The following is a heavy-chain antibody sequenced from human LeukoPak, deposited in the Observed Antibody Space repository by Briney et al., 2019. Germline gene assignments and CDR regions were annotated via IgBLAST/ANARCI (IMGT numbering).Heavy chain of an antibody. V-gene: IGHV4-39*01. CDR2: ISYSGIT. CDR1: GASISTNNYY. D-gene: IGHD1-26*01. Sequence: SETLSLTCTVPGASISTNNYYWGWIRRPPGKGLEWIASISYSGITYYNPSLKSRVTISLDTSKNQFSLKLSSVTAADTAMYYCAKRDPAVGYYWGQGTLVTVSS. CDR3: AKRDPAVGYY. J-gene: IGHJ4*02.